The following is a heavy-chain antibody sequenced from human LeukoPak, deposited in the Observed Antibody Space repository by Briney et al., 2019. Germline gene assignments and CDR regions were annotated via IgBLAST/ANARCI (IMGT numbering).Heavy chain of an antibody. V-gene: IGHV3-9*01. CDR1: GFTFDDYA. CDR2: ISWNSGSI. Sequence: GRSLRLSCAASGFTFDDYAMHWVRQAPGKGLEWVSGISWNSGSIGYADSVKGRFTISRDNAKNSLYLQMNSLRAEDTALYYCAKDIVPDGSGSYYNEGYYYHMDVWGKGTPVTVS. D-gene: IGHD3-10*01. CDR3: AKDIVPDGSGSYYNEGYYYHMDV. J-gene: IGHJ6*03.